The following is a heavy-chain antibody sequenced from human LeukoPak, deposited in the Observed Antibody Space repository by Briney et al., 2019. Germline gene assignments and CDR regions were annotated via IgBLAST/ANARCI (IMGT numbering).Heavy chain of an antibody. V-gene: IGHV4-31*03. Sequence: SETLSLTCTVSGGSISSGGYYWSWIRQHPGKGLEWIGYIYYSGSTYYNPSLKSRVTISVDTSKNQFSLKLSSVTAAGTAVYYCASIAVAGQPDFDYWGQGTLVTVSS. CDR1: GGSISSGGYY. J-gene: IGHJ4*02. D-gene: IGHD6-19*01. CDR2: IYYSGST. CDR3: ASIAVAGQPDFDY.